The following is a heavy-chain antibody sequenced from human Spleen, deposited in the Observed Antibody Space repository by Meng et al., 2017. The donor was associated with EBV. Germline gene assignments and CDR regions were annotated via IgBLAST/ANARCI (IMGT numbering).Heavy chain of an antibody. J-gene: IGHJ4*02. V-gene: IGHV3-30*11. Sequence: QVQLVESGXGGVQRGRXLRLSCAASGFTFSSNAMHWVRQAPGKGLEWVAVISYDGTNIYYADSVKGRFSISRDNYKNTLYLQMNSLRAEDTAIYYCARGDPSDYWGQGALVTVSS. CDR2: ISYDGTNI. CDR1: GFTFSSNA. CDR3: ARGDPSDY.